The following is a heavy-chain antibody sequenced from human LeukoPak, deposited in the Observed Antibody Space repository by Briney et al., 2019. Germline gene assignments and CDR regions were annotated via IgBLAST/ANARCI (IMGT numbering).Heavy chain of an antibody. CDR2: IYSSGST. CDR3: VRDIEL. Sequence: SETLSLTCSVSGGSMSSGSYYWRWIRQPAGKGLEWIGRIYSSGSTNYNPSLQSRLTISLDTSKDQFSLKMSSVTAADTAVYYCVRDIELWGQGTLVTVSS. J-gene: IGHJ4*02. D-gene: IGHD1-26*01. V-gene: IGHV4-61*02. CDR1: GGSMSSGSYY.